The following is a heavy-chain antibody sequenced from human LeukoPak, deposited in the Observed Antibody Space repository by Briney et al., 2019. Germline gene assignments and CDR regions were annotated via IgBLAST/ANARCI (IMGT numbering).Heavy chain of an antibody. V-gene: IGHV4-34*01. J-gene: IGHJ3*02. D-gene: IGHD3-22*01. Sequence: PSETLSLTCAVYGGSFSGYYWSWIRQPPGKGLEWIGEINHSGSTNYNPSLKSRVTISVDTSKNQFSLKLSSVTAADTAVYYCARDNYYDSMPWGFDIWGQGTMVTVSS. CDR1: GGSFSGYY. CDR2: INHSGST. CDR3: ARDNYYDSMPWGFDI.